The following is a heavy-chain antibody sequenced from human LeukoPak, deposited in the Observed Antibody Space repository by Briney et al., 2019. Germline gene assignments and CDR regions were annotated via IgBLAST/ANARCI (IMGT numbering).Heavy chain of an antibody. J-gene: IGHJ6*02. CDR2: INPYSGDT. CDR3: ARGKDHYYDSSGYPDYYYYTMDV. CDR1: GYTLTGYF. Sequence: ASVKVSCKASGYTLTGYFMHWVRQAPGQGLEWMGWINPYSGDTNYAQKFQGRVTMTRDTSISTAFMELSRLRSDDTAVYYCARGKDHYYDSSGYPDYYYYTMDVWGQGTTVTVSS. V-gene: IGHV1-2*02. D-gene: IGHD3-22*01.